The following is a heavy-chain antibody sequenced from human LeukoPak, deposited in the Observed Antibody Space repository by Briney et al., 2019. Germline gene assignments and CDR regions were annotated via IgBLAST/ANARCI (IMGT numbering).Heavy chain of an antibody. CDR2: IFSDDNT. J-gene: IGHJ4*02. V-gene: IGHV3-53*01. CDR3: ATLRWGQVDY. D-gene: IGHD2-21*02. Sequence: PGGSLRLSCAASGFAINTNYMNWVRQAPGKGLEWVSVIFSDDNTYYADSVKGRFTISRDISKNTVYLQMNSLRAEDTAVYYCATLRWGQVDYWGQGTLVTVSS. CDR1: GFAINTNY.